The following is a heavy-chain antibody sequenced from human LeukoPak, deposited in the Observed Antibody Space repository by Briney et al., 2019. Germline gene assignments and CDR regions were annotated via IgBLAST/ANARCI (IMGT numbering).Heavy chain of an antibody. D-gene: IGHD6-19*01. CDR2: INHGDNNT. Sequence: GGSLRLSCAASGFTFRNYAMSWVRQAPGKGLEWVSHINHGDNNTFYADSVKGRFTLSRDSSKNTLYLKMNSLRAEDTAIYYCARKAVATAGIALDNWGQGTVVTVSS. V-gene: IGHV3-23*01. CDR1: GFTFRNYA. CDR3: ARKAVATAGIALDN. J-gene: IGHJ4*02.